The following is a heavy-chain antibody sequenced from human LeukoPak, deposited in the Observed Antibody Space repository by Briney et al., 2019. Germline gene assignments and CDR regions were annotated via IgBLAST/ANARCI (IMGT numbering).Heavy chain of an antibody. CDR3: ARERPYCSGGSCYPDY. J-gene: IGHJ4*02. V-gene: IGHV1-18*01. CDR1: GYTFTSYG. D-gene: IGHD2-15*01. Sequence: ASVKVSCKASGYTFTSYGISWVRQAPGQGLEWMGCVSAYNGNTNYAQKLQGRVTMTTDTSTSTAYMELRSLRSDDTAVYYCARERPYCSGGSCYPDYWGQGTLVTVSS. CDR2: VSAYNGNT.